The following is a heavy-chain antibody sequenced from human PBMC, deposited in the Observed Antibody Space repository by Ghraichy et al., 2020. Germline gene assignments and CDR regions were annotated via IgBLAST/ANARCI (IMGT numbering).Heavy chain of an antibody. J-gene: IGHJ4*02. D-gene: IGHD5-12*01. V-gene: IGHV3-30*18. Sequence: GGSLRLSCAASGFTFSSYAMHWVRQAPGKGLEWVALISYDATNKYYADSVKGRFTISRDNSKNTLYLQMNSLRAEDTAVYYCEKDRFSGHDPYDYWGQGTLVTVSS. CDR2: ISYDATNK. CDR3: EKDRFSGHDPYDY. CDR1: GFTFSSYA.